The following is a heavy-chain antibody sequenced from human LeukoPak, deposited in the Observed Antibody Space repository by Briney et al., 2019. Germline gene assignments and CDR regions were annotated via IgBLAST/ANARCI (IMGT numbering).Heavy chain of an antibody. CDR2: ISSSSSYI. CDR3: ARDGGVGRIAVAGTFDY. V-gene: IGHV3-21*01. J-gene: IGHJ4*02. D-gene: IGHD6-19*01. CDR1: GFTFSSYS. Sequence: PGGSLRLSCAASGFTFSSYSMNWVRQAPGKGLEWVSSISSSSSYIYYAYSVKGRFTISRDNAKNSLYLQMNSLRAEDTAVYYCARDGGVGRIAVAGTFDYWGQGTLVTVSS.